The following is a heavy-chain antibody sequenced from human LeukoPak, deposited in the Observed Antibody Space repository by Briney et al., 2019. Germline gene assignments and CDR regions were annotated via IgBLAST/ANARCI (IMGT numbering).Heavy chain of an antibody. CDR3: AKRGTVHVVDTAMAGGLSFDY. J-gene: IGHJ4*02. CDR1: GFTFSSYG. V-gene: IGHV3-30*02. D-gene: IGHD5-18*01. CDR2: IRYDGSNK. Sequence: GGSLRLSCAASGFTFSSYGMHWVRQAPGKGLEWVAFIRYDGSNKYYADSVKGQLTISRDNSKNTLYLQMNSLRAEDTAVYYCAKRGTVHVVDTAMAGGLSFDYWGQGTLVTVSS.